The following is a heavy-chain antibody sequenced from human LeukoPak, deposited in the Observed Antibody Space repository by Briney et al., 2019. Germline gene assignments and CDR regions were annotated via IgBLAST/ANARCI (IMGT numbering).Heavy chain of an antibody. Sequence: PGRSLRLSCAASGSTFSSYEMNWVRQAPGEGLEWVSYISSSGSTIYYADSVKGRFTISRDNAKHSLYLQMNSLRAEDTAVYYCARGLAYYYDSSGQEVYWGQGTLVTVSS. CDR3: ARGLAYYYDSSGQEVY. J-gene: IGHJ4*02. CDR1: GSTFSSYE. D-gene: IGHD3-22*01. CDR2: ISSSGSTI. V-gene: IGHV3-48*03.